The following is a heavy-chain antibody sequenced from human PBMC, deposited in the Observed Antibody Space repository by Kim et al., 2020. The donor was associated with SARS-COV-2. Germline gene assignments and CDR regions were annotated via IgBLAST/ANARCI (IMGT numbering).Heavy chain of an antibody. V-gene: IGHV4-59*01. CDR1: GGSISSYY. J-gene: IGHJ4*02. D-gene: IGHD3-9*01. CDR2: IYYSGST. CDR3: ARLRYFDWLPFDY. Sequence: SETLSLTCTVSGGSISSYYWSWIRQPPGKGLEWIGYIYYSGSTNYNPSLKSRVTISVDTSKNQFSLKLSSVTAADTAVYYCARLRYFDWLPFDYWGQGTLVTVSS.